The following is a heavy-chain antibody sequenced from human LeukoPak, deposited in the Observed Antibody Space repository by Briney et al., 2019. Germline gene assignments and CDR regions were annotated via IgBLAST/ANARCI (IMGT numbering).Heavy chain of an antibody. CDR2: ISYDGSNK. J-gene: IGHJ4*02. CDR1: GFTFSSYA. CDR3: ARDSLSTVSYYFEY. V-gene: IGHV3-30-3*01. Sequence: GRSLRLSCAASGFTFSSYAMHWVRQAPGKGLEWVAVISYDGSNKYYADSVKGRFTISRDNSKNTLYLQMNSLRAEDAAVYYCARDSLSTVSYYFEYWGQGTLVTVSS.